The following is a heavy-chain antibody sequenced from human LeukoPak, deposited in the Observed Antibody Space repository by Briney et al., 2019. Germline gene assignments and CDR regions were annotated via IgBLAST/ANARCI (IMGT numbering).Heavy chain of an antibody. Sequence: GGSLRLSCAVSGFTLSSNWMHWVRQAPGKGLEWVSRMNQDGSGTSYADSVKGRFTISRDNAKNTVYLQMNSLRAEDTAVYYCARDWRGRVVVVPAAPFDYWGQGTLVTVSS. CDR1: GFTLSSNW. D-gene: IGHD2-2*01. CDR3: ARDWRGRVVVVPAAPFDY. CDR2: MNQDGSGT. J-gene: IGHJ4*02. V-gene: IGHV3-74*01.